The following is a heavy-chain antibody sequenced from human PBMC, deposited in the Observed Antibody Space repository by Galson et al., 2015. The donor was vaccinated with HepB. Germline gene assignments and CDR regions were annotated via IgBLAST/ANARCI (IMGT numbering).Heavy chain of an antibody. CDR1: GFIFKNYA. CDR2: ITKSGSET. CDR3: AKDPDTDLRWIGTPFDY. D-gene: IGHD1-7*01. J-gene: IGHJ4*02. Sequence: SLRLAGAPSGFIFKNYAMSWVRQAPGKGVEWVSTITKSGSETYYADSVKGRFTVSRDNSQNFLSLQMINVTVEDTAVYYCAKDPDTDLRWIGTPFDYWGRGTLVTVSS. V-gene: IGHV3-23*01.